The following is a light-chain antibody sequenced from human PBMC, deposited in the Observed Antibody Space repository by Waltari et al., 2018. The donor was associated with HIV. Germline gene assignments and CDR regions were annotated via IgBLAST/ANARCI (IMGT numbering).Light chain of an antibody. CDR2: EVS. CDR3: CAYAGSTTYVI. V-gene: IGLV2-23*02. J-gene: IGLJ2*01. Sequence: QSALTQPASVSGSPGQSITISCPGNSRDVGGSTLVSWYQQHPGKAPKLMIYEVSKRPSGVSNRFSGSKSGNTASLTISGLQAEDEADYYCCAYAGSTTYVIFGGGTKLTVL. CDR1: SRDVGGSTL.